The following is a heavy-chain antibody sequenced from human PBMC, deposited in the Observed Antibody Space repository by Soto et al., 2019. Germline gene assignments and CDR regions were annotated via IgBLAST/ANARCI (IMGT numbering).Heavy chain of an antibody. J-gene: IGHJ4*02. CDR2: IYYDGSNE. Sequence: PGGSLRLSCAASGFTFSSYGLHWVRQAPGKGLEWVAVIYYDGSNEYYADSVKGRFTISIDNSKNTLYLQMNSLRAEDTAVYYCGREGIHSRNWYLEHWGQGTLVTVSS. V-gene: IGHV3-33*01. CDR3: GREGIHSRNWYLEH. D-gene: IGHD1-20*01. CDR1: GFTFSSYG.